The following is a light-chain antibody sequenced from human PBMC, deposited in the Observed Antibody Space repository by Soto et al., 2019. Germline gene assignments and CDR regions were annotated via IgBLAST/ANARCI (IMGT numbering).Light chain of an antibody. V-gene: IGKV4-1*01. J-gene: IGKJ4*01. CDR3: QQYYSSPLT. CDR1: QSVSYSSDKRNC. CDR2: WAS. Sequence: DIVMTQSPDSLAVSLGERATINCKFSQSVSYSSDKRNCLAWYQQKPGLPPKLLIYWASTRESGVPDRFSGTVSGTGFTLTISSLQAEDVAVHYCQQYYSSPLTFGGGTKVEIK.